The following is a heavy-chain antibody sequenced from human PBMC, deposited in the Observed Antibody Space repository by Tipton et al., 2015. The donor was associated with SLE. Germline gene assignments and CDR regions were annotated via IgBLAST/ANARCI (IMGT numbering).Heavy chain of an antibody. V-gene: IGHV4-38-2*02. CDR2: IYHSGST. CDR1: GYSISSGYY. CDR3: ARGRIAARSLDY. Sequence: LRLSCTVSGYSISSGYYWGWIRQPPGKGLEWIGSIYHSGSTNYNPSLKSRVTISVDTSKNQFSLKLSSVTAADTAVYYCARGRIAARSLDYWGQGTLVTVSS. J-gene: IGHJ4*02. D-gene: IGHD6-6*01.